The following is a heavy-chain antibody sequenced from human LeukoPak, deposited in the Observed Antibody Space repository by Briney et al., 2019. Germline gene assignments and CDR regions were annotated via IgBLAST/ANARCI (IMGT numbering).Heavy chain of an antibody. Sequence: GGSLRLSCAASGFTFDDYAMHWVRQAPGKGLEWLSIISWNSGYIGYADSVKGRFTISRDNAKKSLDLQMNSLRAEDTAFYYCAKVRGTYSSGYFFDYWGQGTLVTVSS. CDR1: GFTFDDYA. V-gene: IGHV3-9*01. D-gene: IGHD6-19*01. CDR2: ISWNSGYI. J-gene: IGHJ4*02. CDR3: AKVRGTYSSGYFFDY.